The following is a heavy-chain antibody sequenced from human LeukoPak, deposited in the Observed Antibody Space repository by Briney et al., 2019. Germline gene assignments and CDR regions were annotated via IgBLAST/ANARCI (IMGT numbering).Heavy chain of an antibody. CDR3: YKEVTTFDY. D-gene: IGHD4-17*01. CDR1: GGSISSSSYY. Sequence: SETLSLTCTVSGGSISSSSYYWGWIRQPPGKGLEWIGSIYYSGSTYYNPSLKSRVTISVDTSKNQFSLKLSSVTAADTAVYYRYKEVTTFDYWGQGTLVTVSS. V-gene: IGHV4-39*07. J-gene: IGHJ4*02. CDR2: IYYSGST.